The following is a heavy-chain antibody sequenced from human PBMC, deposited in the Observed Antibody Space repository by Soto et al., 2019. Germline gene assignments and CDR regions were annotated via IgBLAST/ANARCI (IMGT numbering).Heavy chain of an antibody. Sequence: GASVKFYVNASGYTFTSDYMHWVRQAPGQVLDCIGIINPSGGSTSYAQKFQGRVTMTRDTSTSTVYMELSSLRSEDTAVYYCASDLLAASPSRWFDPWGQVTLVPVSS. V-gene: IGHV1-46*01. CDR1: GYTFTSDY. CDR2: INPSGGST. D-gene: IGHD6-13*01. CDR3: ASDLLAASPSRWFDP. J-gene: IGHJ5*02.